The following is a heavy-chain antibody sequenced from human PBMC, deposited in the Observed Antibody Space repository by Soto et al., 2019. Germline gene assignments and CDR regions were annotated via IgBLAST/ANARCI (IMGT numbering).Heavy chain of an antibody. D-gene: IGHD6-13*01. CDR3: AKEGSGQQLLPEGYNFDS. CDR1: GFTFSSYT. CDR2: ISGSCGTT. Sequence: GGSLRLSCAASGFTFSSYTMGWVRQAPGKGLEWVSGISGSCGTTYYADSVKGRFTISRDKSKNTLYLHLNSLRVEDTAVYYCAKEGSGQQLLPEGYNFDSWGQGTLVTVSS. V-gene: IGHV3-23*01. J-gene: IGHJ4*02.